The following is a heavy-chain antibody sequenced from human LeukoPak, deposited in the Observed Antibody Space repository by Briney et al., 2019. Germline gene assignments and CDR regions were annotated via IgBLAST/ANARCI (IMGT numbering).Heavy chain of an antibody. D-gene: IGHD6-13*01. J-gene: IGHJ4*02. Sequence: SQTLSLTCRVSGGSISSGGYYWSWIRQHPGKGLEWIGYIYYSGSTYYNPSLKSRVTISLDTSKNQFSLKLSSVTAADTAVYYCARERPYTSSYYKSPPLPDYWGQGTLVTVSS. V-gene: IGHV4-31*02. CDR2: IYYSGST. CDR1: GGSISSGGYY. CDR3: ARERPYTSSYYKSPPLPDY.